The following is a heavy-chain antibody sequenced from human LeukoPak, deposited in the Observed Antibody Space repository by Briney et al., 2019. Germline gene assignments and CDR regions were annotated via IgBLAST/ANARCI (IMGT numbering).Heavy chain of an antibody. D-gene: IGHD2-2*01. CDR1: GYTFTSYG. J-gene: IGHJ6*02. CDR3: ARDFGSRCSSTSCYYYYGMDV. CDR2: ISAYNGNT. Sequence: GASVKVSCKASGYTFTSYGISWVRQAPGQGLEWMGWISAYNGNTNYAQKLQGRVTVTTDTSTSTAYMELRSLRSDDTAVYYCARDFGSRCSSTSCYYYYGMDVWGQGTTVTVSS. V-gene: IGHV1-18*01.